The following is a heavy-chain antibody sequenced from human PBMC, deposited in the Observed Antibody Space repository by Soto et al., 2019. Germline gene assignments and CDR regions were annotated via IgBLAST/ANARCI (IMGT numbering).Heavy chain of an antibody. CDR1: GGTFSSYA. CDR3: ATHGSVTTYFVY. CDR2: IIPIFGTA. J-gene: IGHJ4*02. V-gene: IGHV1-69*12. Sequence: QVQLVQSGAEVKKPGSSVKVSCKASGGTFSSYAISWVRQAPGQGLEWMGGIIPIFGTANYAQKFQGRVXIXAXXSTSTAYMELSSLRSEDTAVYYCATHGSVTTYFVYWGQGTLVTVSS. D-gene: IGHD4-17*01.